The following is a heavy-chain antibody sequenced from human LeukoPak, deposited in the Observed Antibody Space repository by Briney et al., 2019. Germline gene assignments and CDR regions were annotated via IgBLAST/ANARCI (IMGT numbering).Heavy chain of an antibody. CDR3: ARLTAMVALDY. D-gene: IGHD5-18*01. J-gene: IGHJ4*02. Sequence: PGGSLRLSCAASGFTFSSYEMNWVRQAPGKGLEWVSYISSSGSTIYYADSVKGRFTISRDNAKNSLYLQMNSLRAEDTAVYYHARLTAMVALDYWGQGTLVTVSS. CDR1: GFTFSSYE. V-gene: IGHV3-48*03. CDR2: ISSSGSTI.